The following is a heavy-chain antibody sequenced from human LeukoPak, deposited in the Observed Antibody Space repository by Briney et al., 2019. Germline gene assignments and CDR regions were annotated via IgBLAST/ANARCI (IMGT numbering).Heavy chain of an antibody. CDR3: ARVAAAGTSGVDY. D-gene: IGHD6-13*01. Sequence: ASVKVSCKASGYTFTSYGISWVRQAPGQGLEWMGWVSAYNGNTNYAQKYQARVTMTTDTSTSTAYMELRSLRSDDTAVYYCARVAAAGTSGVDYWGQGTLVTVSS. CDR1: GYTFTSYG. CDR2: VSAYNGNT. J-gene: IGHJ4*02. V-gene: IGHV1-18*01.